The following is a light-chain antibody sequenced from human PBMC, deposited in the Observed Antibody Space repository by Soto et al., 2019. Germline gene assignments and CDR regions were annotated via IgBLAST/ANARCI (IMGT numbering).Light chain of an antibody. J-gene: IGKJ1*01. CDR1: QSISSY. CDR2: AAS. V-gene: IGKV1-39*01. CDR3: QQSYSTPYVT. Sequence: DIQMTQSPSSLSASVGDRVTITCRASQSISSYLNWYQQKPGKAPKLLIYAASSLQSGVPSRFSGSGSGTDFTLTISSLQPEDFATYYCQQSYSTPYVTFGQVAKVDIK.